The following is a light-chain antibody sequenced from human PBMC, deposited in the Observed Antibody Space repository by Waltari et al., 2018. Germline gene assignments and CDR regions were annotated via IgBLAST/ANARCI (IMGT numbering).Light chain of an antibody. CDR3: QQRSNWPPYT. J-gene: IGKJ2*01. V-gene: IGKV3-11*01. Sequence: EIVLTQSPATLSLSPGERATLSCRASQSVSSYLAWYQQKPGQAPRLLIYDASNRATGIPARFSGSGSVTDFTLTNSSLEPEDFAVYYCQQRSNWPPYTFGQGTKLEIK. CDR2: DAS. CDR1: QSVSSY.